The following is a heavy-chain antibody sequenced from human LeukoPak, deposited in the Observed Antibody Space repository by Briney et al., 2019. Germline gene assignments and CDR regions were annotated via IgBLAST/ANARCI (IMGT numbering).Heavy chain of an antibody. CDR3: ARDSELGYYGMDV. D-gene: IGHD1-26*01. Sequence: PGRSLRLSCAASGFTFSSYGMHWVRQAPGKGLEWVAVIWYDGSNKYYADSVKGRFTISRDNSKNTLYLQMNSLRADDTAVYYCARDSELGYYGMDVWGQGTTVTVSS. V-gene: IGHV3-33*01. J-gene: IGHJ6*02. CDR2: IWYDGSNK. CDR1: GFTFSSYG.